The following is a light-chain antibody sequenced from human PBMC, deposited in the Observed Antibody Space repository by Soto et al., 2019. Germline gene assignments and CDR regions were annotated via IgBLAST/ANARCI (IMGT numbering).Light chain of an antibody. CDR1: SSDVGGYNY. Sequence: QSVLAQPASVSGSPGQSITISCTGTSSDVGGYNYVSWYQQHPGKAPKLMIYEVSYRPSGVSNRFSGSKSGNTASLTISGLQAEDAADYYCSSYTSSSTQVFGTGTKVTVL. J-gene: IGLJ1*01. CDR3: SSYTSSSTQV. CDR2: EVS. V-gene: IGLV2-14*01.